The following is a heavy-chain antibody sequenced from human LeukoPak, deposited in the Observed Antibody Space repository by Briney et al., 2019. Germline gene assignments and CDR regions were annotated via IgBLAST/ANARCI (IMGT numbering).Heavy chain of an antibody. CDR2: ISGSGGST. Sequence: GASLRLSCAASGFTFSSYGMSWVRQAPGKGLEWVSAISGSGGSTYYADSVKGRFTIFRDNSKNTLYLQMNSLRAEDTAVYYCAKPIVWLLWFDYWGQGNLVTVSS. CDR3: AKPIVWLLWFDY. D-gene: IGHD3-9*01. J-gene: IGHJ4*02. CDR1: GFTFSSYG. V-gene: IGHV3-23*01.